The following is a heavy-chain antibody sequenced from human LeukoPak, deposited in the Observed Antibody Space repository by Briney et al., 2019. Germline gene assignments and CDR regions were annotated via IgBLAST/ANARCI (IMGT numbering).Heavy chain of an antibody. CDR3: ARDVYSSSSLDY. Sequence: GGSLRFSCAASEFTFSRYWMSWVRQAPGKGLEWVANIKQDGSEKYYVDSVKGRFTISRDNAKNSLYLQMNSLRVEDTAVYHCARDVYSSSSLDYWGQGILVTVSS. CDR2: IKQDGSEK. V-gene: IGHV3-7*05. CDR1: EFTFSRYW. D-gene: IGHD6-6*01. J-gene: IGHJ4*02.